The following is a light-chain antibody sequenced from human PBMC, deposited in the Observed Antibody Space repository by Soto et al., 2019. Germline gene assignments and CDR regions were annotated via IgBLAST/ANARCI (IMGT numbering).Light chain of an antibody. Sequence: QSVLTQPASVSGSPGQSITISCTGTSSDVGGYNYVSWYQQYPGKVPKLMIYDVSNRPSGISNRFSGSKSGNTASLTISGLQAEDKADYYCSSYTSSSTPGFGTGTKVTVL. CDR1: SSDVGGYNY. V-gene: IGLV2-14*01. J-gene: IGLJ1*01. CDR2: DVS. CDR3: SSYTSSSTPG.